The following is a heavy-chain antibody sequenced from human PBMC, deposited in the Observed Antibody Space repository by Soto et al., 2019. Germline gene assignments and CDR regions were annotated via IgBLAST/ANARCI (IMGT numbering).Heavy chain of an antibody. CDR2: IHYAGYS. CDR3: ARDNSKAYDDYAGTAFDF. V-gene: IGHV4-30-4*01. CDR1: GGSISTGDSY. J-gene: IGHJ3*01. D-gene: IGHD4-17*01. Sequence: QVQLQESGPGLVRPSQTLSLSCTVSGGSISTGDSYWTWIRQPPGKGLEWIAFIHYAGYSHYNPSLKSRLTISTDTSKNQFSLKLTSVTAADTAMYFCARDNSKAYDDYAGTAFDFWGHGTMVTVSS.